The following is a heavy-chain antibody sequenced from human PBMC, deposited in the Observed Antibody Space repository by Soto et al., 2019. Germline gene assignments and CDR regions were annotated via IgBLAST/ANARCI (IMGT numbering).Heavy chain of an antibody. D-gene: IGHD6-13*01. CDR1: GFTFSSYG. Sequence: PGGSLRLSCAASGFTFSSYGMHWVRQAPGKGLEWVAVISYDGSNKYSADSVKGRFTISRDNSKNTLYLQMNSLRAEDTAVYYCAKDGGYRSSWYDLFYWGQGTLVTVSS. V-gene: IGHV3-30*18. CDR2: ISYDGSNK. CDR3: AKDGGYRSSWYDLFY. J-gene: IGHJ4*02.